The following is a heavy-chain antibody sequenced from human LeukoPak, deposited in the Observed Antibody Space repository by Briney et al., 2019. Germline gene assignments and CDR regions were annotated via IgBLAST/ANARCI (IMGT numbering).Heavy chain of an antibody. CDR1: GFTFSDYY. CDR2: ISSSGSTI. V-gene: IGHV3-11*01. Sequence: GGSLRLSCAASGFTFSDYYMSWIRQAPGEGLEWVSYISSSGSTIYYADSVKGRFTISRDNAKNSLYLQMNSLRAEDTAVYYCASGVAAGVLFDYWGQGTLVTVSS. D-gene: IGHD2-15*01. CDR3: ASGVAAGVLFDY. J-gene: IGHJ4*02.